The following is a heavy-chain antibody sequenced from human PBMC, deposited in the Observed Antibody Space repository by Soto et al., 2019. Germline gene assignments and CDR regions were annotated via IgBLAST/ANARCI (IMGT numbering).Heavy chain of an antibody. CDR2: INPSGGST. V-gene: IGHV1-46*01. D-gene: IGHD3-9*01. CDR3: ARQYYDILTGLSNWFDP. CDR1: GYTFTSYY. Sequence: ASVKVSCKASGYTFTSYYMHWVRQAPGQGLEWMGIINPSGGSTSYAQKFQGRVTMTRDTSTSTVYMELSSLRSEDTAVYYCARQYYDILTGLSNWFDPWGQGTLVTV. J-gene: IGHJ5*02.